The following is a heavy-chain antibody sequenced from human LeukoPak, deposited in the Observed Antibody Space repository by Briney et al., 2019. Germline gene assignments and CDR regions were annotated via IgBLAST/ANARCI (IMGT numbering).Heavy chain of an antibody. V-gene: IGHV1-69*13. J-gene: IGHJ4*02. CDR2: IIPIFGTA. CDR1: GYTFTSNY. D-gene: IGHD6-19*01. CDR3: ARDRASSVWYEY. Sequence: SVKVSCKAFGYTFTSNYMHWVRQAPGQGLEWMGGIIPIFGTANYAQKFQGRVTITADESTSTAYMELSSLRSEDTAVYYCARDRASSVWYEYWGQGTLVTVSS.